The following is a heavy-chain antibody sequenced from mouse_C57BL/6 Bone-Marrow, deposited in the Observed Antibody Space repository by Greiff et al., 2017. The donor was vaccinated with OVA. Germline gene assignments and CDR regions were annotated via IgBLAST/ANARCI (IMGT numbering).Heavy chain of an antibody. D-gene: IGHD1-1*01. CDR1: GYTFTSYW. CDR3: AVRGYFDV. V-gene: IGHV1-53*01. J-gene: IGHJ1*03. Sequence: QVQLQQPGTELVKPGASVKLSCKASGYTFTSYWMHWVKQRPGQGLEWIGNINPSNVGTNYTEKFKSKATLTVDKSSSPAYMQLSSLTSEDSAVYYCAVRGYFDVWGTGTTVTVSS. CDR2: INPSNVGT.